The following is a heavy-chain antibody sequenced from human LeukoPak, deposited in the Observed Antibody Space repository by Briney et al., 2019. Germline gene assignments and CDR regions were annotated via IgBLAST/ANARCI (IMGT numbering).Heavy chain of an antibody. CDR1: GFTLRDHS. D-gene: IGHD1-14*01. CDR3: ARDARYLTGTSSYYYYMDV. CDR2: ARSQASGYST. J-gene: IGHJ6*03. Sequence: GGSLRLSCAASGFTLRDHSMDWVRQAPGKGLEWVGRARSQASGYSTEYAASVKGRFTILRDDSETSVYLQMNSLKTDDTAIYFCARDARYLTGTSSYYYYMDVWGKGTTVTVSS. V-gene: IGHV3-72*01.